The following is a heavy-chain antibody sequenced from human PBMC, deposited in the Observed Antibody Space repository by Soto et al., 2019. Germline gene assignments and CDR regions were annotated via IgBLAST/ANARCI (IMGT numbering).Heavy chain of an antibody. D-gene: IGHD2-21*01. CDR2: INWNSDTI. CDR1: GFRFDDYA. V-gene: IGHV3-9*01. Sequence: EVQLVESGGGSVQPGGSLRLSCVASGFRFDDYAMHWVRQRPGKGLEWVSGINWNSDTIGYDDSVKGRFIVSRDNAEGSLLLQMSSLRAEDTAMYFCLMSNSNDLYSHFESWGQGTPVTVSS. CDR3: LMSNSNDLYSHFES. J-gene: IGHJ4*02.